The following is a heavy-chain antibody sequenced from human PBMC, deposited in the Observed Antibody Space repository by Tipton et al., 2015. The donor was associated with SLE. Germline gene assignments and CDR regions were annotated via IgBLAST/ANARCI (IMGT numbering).Heavy chain of an antibody. Sequence: SLRLSCAASRFTFSNYAMSWVRQAPGKGLEWVSAISGSGSSTYYADSVKGRFTISRDNSKNTLYLQMNSLRAEDTAVYYCAKDPRITASGYYYYGMDVWGQGTTVTVSS. V-gene: IGHV3-23*01. J-gene: IGHJ6*02. CDR3: AKDPRITASGYYYYGMDV. D-gene: IGHD6-13*01. CDR1: RFTFSNYA. CDR2: ISGSGSST.